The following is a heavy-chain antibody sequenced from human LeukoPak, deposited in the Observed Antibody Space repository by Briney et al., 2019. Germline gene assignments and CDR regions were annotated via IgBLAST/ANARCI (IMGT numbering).Heavy chain of an antibody. CDR3: AKEVLDYDILTGYYYDAFDI. D-gene: IGHD3-9*01. J-gene: IGHJ3*02. CDR1: GFTFSSYA. Sequence: GGSLRLSCAASGFTFSSYAMSWVRQAPGKGLEWVSAISGSGGSTYYADSVKGRFTISRDNSKNTLYLQMNSLRAEDTAVYYCAKEVLDYDILTGYYYDAFDIWGQGTMVTVSS. CDR2: ISGSGGST. V-gene: IGHV3-23*01.